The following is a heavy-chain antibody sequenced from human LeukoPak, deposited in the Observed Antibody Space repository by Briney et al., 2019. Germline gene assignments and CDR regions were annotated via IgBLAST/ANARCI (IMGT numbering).Heavy chain of an antibody. V-gene: IGHV3-7*01. CDR2: INLGGSAK. CDR3: AAWGLNNY. D-gene: IGHD7-27*01. CDR1: GFAFSHYW. J-gene: IGHJ4*02. Sequence: GRSLRLSCSASGFAFSHYWMNWVRQAPGKGPEWVANINLGGSAKLYVDSVRGRCTISRDNAKNSLYLQLNSLRVEDTAVYYCAAWGLNNYWGQGTLVTVSS.